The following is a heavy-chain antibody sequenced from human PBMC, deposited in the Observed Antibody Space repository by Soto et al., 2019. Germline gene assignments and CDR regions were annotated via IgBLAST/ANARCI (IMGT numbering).Heavy chain of an antibody. CDR1: GSTLGTYA. D-gene: IGHD2-2*01. CDR2: VYFDGVHK. CDR3: ARPYCSRTSCHPCYYYSGLNG. V-gene: IGHV3-30-3*01. Sequence: SLSLSCAGSGSTLGTYALHWGRPPPGKGLGWVSVVYFDGVHKNYEDSVQGRFTTSTDNSPNTLYLHMNRLRGEDTAVYDCARPYCSRTSCHPCYYYSGLNGWGQGTRVTVSS. J-gene: IGHJ6*02.